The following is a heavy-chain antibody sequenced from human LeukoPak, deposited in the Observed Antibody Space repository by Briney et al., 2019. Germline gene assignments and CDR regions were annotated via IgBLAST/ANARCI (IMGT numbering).Heavy chain of an antibody. Sequence: PSETLSLTCTVSGGSISSYYWSWIRQPAGKGLESPRRIYTSGSTNYNPSLKSRVTMSVDTSKNQFSLKLSSVTAADTAVYYCARDQWKQWLVVNWFDPWGQGTLVTVSS. J-gene: IGHJ5*02. CDR2: IYTSGST. V-gene: IGHV4-4*07. CDR3: ARDQWKQWLVVNWFDP. D-gene: IGHD6-19*01. CDR1: GGSISSYY.